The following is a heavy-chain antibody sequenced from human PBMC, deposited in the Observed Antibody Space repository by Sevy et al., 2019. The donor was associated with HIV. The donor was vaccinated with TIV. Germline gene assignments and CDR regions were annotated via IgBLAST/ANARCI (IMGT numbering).Heavy chain of an antibody. V-gene: IGHV3-30*18. J-gene: IGHJ4*02. CDR3: AKDSDTAMVTPLDY. Sequence: GGSLRLSCAASGFTFSSYGMHWVRQAPGKGLEWVAVISYDGSNKYYADSVKGRFTISTDNSKNTLYLQMNSLRAEDTAVYYCAKDSDTAMVTPLDYWGQGTLVTVSS. CDR2: ISYDGSNK. D-gene: IGHD5-18*01. CDR1: GFTFSSYG.